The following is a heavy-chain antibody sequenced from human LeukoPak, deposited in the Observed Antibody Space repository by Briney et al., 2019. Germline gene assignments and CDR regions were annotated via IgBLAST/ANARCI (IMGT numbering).Heavy chain of an antibody. J-gene: IGHJ6*02. CDR1: GFTFSTHW. D-gene: IGHD1-7*01. Sequence: GGSLRLSCAASGFTFSTHWMTWVRQAPGKGLEWVSSISSSSSYIYYADSVKGRFTISRDNAKNSLYLQMNSLRAEDTAVYYCARDQPDLITGTTSLYYYYGMDVWGQGTTVTVSS. CDR3: ARDQPDLITGTTSLYYYYGMDV. V-gene: IGHV3-21*01. CDR2: ISSSSSYI.